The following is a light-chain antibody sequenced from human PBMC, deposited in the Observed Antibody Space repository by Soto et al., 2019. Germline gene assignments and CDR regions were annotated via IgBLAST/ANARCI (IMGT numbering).Light chain of an antibody. Sequence: DSVMTQSPLSLPVTPGEPASISCRSSQSLLHSNGYNYLDWYLQKPGQSPQLLIYLGSNRASGVPERFSGSGSGTDCTLKISRVEAEDVGVYYCMQTLQTWTFGQGTKVDI. CDR3: MQTLQTWT. CDR2: LGS. J-gene: IGKJ1*01. CDR1: QSLLHSNGYNY. V-gene: IGKV2-28*01.